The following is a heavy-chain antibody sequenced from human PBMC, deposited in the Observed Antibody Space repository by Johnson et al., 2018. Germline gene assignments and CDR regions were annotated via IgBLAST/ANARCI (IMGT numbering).Heavy chain of an antibody. V-gene: IGHV3-30*03. CDR1: GFTFSSYG. D-gene: IGHD2/OR15-2a*01. CDR2: IPYAGSNQ. J-gene: IGHJ3*02. CDR3: ARDREISHDAFDI. Sequence: QVQLVQSAGGVVQXGRSLRLXCAASGFTFSSYGVHWVRQAPGKGLEWVAVIPYAGSNQYYADSVKGRITISSDNSKNTPYLQMNSLRAEDTAVNYCARDREISHDAFDIWGQGPMVTVSS.